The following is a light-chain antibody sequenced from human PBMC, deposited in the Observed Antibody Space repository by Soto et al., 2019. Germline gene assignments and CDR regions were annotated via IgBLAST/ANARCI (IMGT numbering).Light chain of an antibody. Sequence: ESVLTQSPGTLSLSPGERATLSCRASQSVSSNYLAWYQQKPGQAPRLLIYGASTRATGIPDRFSGSGSGTDFTLTISNLQAEDFAVYYCQQFNNWPHTFGQGTRLEIK. J-gene: IGKJ2*01. V-gene: IGKV3-20*01. CDR3: QQFNNWPHT. CDR2: GAS. CDR1: QSVSSNY.